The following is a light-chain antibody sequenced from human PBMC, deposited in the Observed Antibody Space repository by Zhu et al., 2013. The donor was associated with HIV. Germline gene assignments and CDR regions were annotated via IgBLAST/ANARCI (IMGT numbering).Light chain of an antibody. CDR2: DAS. CDR1: QSVSSN. CDR3: LQHNNYPLT. V-gene: IGKV3-15*01. Sequence: EIVMTQSPATLSVSPGERATLSCRASQSVSSNLAWFQQKPGQAPRLLIYDASLRATGIPARFSGSGSGTEFTLSISGLQPEDFATYFCLQHNNYPLTFGGGTKVEMK. J-gene: IGKJ4*01.